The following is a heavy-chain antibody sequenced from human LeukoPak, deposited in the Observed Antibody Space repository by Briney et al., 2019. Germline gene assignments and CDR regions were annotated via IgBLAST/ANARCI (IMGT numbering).Heavy chain of an antibody. D-gene: IGHD3-3*01. J-gene: IGHJ3*02. CDR2: INHSGST. Sequence: SETLSLTCAVYGGSFSGYYWSWIRQPPGKGLEWIGEINHSGSTNYNPSLKSRVTISVDTSKNQFSLKLSSVTAADTAVYYCARKRGTIFGVAIGAFDIWGQGTMVTVSS. CDR1: GGSFSGYY. CDR3: ARKRGTIFGVAIGAFDI. V-gene: IGHV4-34*01.